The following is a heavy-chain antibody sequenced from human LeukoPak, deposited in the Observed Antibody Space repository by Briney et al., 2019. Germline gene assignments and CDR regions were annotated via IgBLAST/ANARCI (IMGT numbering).Heavy chain of an antibody. CDR1: GDSISSGSYY. CDR3: VRGRVEMATIDFDY. CDR2: IYSSGST. Sequence: TSETLSLTCTVSGDSISSGSYYWSWIRQPAGKGLEWIGRIYSSGSTNYNPSLKSRVTISVDTSKNQFSLKLSSVTAADTAMYYCVRGRVEMATIDFDYWGQGTLVTVSS. D-gene: IGHD5-24*01. V-gene: IGHV4-61*02. J-gene: IGHJ4*02.